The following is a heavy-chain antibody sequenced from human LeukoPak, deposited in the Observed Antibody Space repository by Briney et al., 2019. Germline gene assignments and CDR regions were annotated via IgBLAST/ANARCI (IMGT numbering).Heavy chain of an antibody. CDR1: GYTFTSYA. CDR2: SNAGNGNT. D-gene: IGHD2-15*01. V-gene: IGHV1-3*02. CDR3: ARGGYCSGGSCYSNAFDI. J-gene: IGHJ3*02. Sequence: ASVKVSCKASGYTFTSYAFHWVRQAPGQRLEWMGWSNAGNGNTKYSQEFQGRVTITRDTSASTAYMELSSLRSEDMAVYYCARGGYCSGGSCYSNAFDIWGQGTMVTVSS.